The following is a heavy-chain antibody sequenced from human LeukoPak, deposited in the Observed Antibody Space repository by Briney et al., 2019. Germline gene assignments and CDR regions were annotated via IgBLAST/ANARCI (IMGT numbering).Heavy chain of an antibody. D-gene: IGHD2-2*02. CDR3: AKDPNCSSTSCYTRYYYYMDV. CDR1: GFTFSSYG. Sequence: PGGSLRLSCAASGFTFSSYGMHWDRQAPGRGLEWVAFIRYDGSNKYYADSVKGRFTISRDNSKNTLYLQMNSLRAEDTAVYYCAKDPNCSSTSCYTRYYYYMDVWGKGTTVTVSS. J-gene: IGHJ6*03. CDR2: IRYDGSNK. V-gene: IGHV3-30*02.